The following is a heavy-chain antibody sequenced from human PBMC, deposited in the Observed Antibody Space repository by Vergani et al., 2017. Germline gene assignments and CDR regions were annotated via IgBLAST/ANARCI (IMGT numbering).Heavy chain of an antibody. CDR1: EFTFSNYA. V-gene: IGHV3-23*04. D-gene: IGHD3-10*01. Sequence: EVQLVESGGGLVPPGGSLRLTCAASEFTFSNYAMNWVRQAPGKGLEWVSGISGSGVSAYYTDSVKGRFTISRDNSKNMLFLQMNNLRTEDTAIYYCAKQYFVSGNYLFDYWGQGTLVTVSS. J-gene: IGHJ4*02. CDR3: AKQYFVSGNYLFDY. CDR2: ISGSGVSA.